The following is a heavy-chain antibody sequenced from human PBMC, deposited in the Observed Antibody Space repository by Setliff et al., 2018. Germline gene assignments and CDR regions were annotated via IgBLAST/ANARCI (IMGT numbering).Heavy chain of an antibody. D-gene: IGHD2-15*01. CDR3: ARVRIVPYCMDV. V-gene: IGHV4-4*07. CDR1: GGSIGSYY. J-gene: IGHJ6*03. Sequence: SETLSLTCTVSGGSIGSYYWTWIRQPAGRGLEWIGRIYTTGSTNFNPSLNIRVTMSLDKSKNQFSLKLSSVTAADSAVYFCARVRIVPYCMDVWGKGTTVT. CDR2: IYTTGST.